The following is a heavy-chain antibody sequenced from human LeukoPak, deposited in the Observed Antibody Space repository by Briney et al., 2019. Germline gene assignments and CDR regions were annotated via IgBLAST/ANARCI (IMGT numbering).Heavy chain of an antibody. CDR3: AKGSGSTARDDFDY. V-gene: IGHV3-23*01. D-gene: IGHD6-6*01. CDR2: ITGSGGST. J-gene: IGHJ4*02. CDR1: GFTFRSQA. Sequence: PGGSLRLSCAASGFTFRSQAMSWVRQAPGQGLEWVSTITGSGGSTQYADSVKGRFTLSRDNSKNTLCLQMNSLRADDTAVYYCAKGSGSTARDDFDYWGQGSLVTVSS.